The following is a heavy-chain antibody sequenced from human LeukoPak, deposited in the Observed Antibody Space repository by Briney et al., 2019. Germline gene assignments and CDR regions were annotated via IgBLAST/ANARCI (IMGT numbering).Heavy chain of an antibody. V-gene: IGHV4-31*03. Sequence: TLSLTCTVSGGSINNGGYYWSWIRQHPGKGLEWIGYIYYSGSSYYNPSLRSRVTISVGTSKNHFSLKLSSVTAADTAVYYCARNRDGYNSFDYWGQGTLVTVSS. D-gene: IGHD5-24*01. J-gene: IGHJ4*02. CDR2: IYYSGSS. CDR3: ARNRDGYNSFDY. CDR1: GGSINNGGYY.